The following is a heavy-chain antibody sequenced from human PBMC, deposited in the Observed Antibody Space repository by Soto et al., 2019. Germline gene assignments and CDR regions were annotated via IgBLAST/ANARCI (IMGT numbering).Heavy chain of an antibody. CDR3: AKELISSGDYYYYMDV. CDR2: ISYDGSNK. D-gene: IGHD3-10*01. CDR1: GFTFSSYG. V-gene: IGHV3-30*18. Sequence: GGSLRLSCAASGFTFSSYGMHWVRQAPGKGLEWVAVISYDGSNKYYADSVKGRFTISRDNSKNTLYLQMNSLRAEDTDVYYCAKELISSGDYYYYMDVWGKGTTVTVSS. J-gene: IGHJ6*03.